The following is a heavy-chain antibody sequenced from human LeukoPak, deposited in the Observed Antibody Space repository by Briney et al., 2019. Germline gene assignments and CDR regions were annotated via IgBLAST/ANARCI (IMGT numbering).Heavy chain of an antibody. CDR1: GFTFSNYG. J-gene: IGHJ2*01. CDR2: IRYDGSDK. CDR3: ARDGYCSGGSCYGYSDL. V-gene: IGHV3-30*02. Sequence: GGSLRLSCAASGFTFSNYGMHWVRQAPGKGLEWVAFIRYDGSDKYYADSVKGRFTISRDNSKNTLYLQMNSLRAEDTALYYCARDGYCSGGSCYGYSDLWGRGTLVTVSS. D-gene: IGHD2-15*01.